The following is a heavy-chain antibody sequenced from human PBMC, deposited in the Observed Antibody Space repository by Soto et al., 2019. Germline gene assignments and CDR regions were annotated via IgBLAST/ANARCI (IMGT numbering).Heavy chain of an antibody. CDR2: IKSKTDGGTT. D-gene: IGHD3-3*01. CDR1: GFTFSNAW. Sequence: GGSLRLSCAASGFTFSNAWMNWVRQAPGKGLEWVGRIKSKTDGGTTDYAAPVKGRFTISRDDSKNTLYLQMNSLKTEDTAVYYCTTPYYDFWSGYYIPYYYGMDVWGQGTTVTVSS. J-gene: IGHJ6*02. CDR3: TTPYYDFWSGYYIPYYYGMDV. V-gene: IGHV3-15*07.